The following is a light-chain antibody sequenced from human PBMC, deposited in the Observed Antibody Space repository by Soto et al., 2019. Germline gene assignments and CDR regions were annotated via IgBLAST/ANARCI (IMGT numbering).Light chain of an antibody. V-gene: IGKV1-39*01. CDR2: AAS. CDR3: QQSYSTPWT. Sequence: DIQMTQSPSSLAPSVGDSINITCRASQSISSYLNWYQQKPGKAPKLLIYAASSLQSGVPSRFSGSGSGTDFTLTISSLQPEDFATYYCQQSYSTPWTFGQGTKVDIK. J-gene: IGKJ1*01. CDR1: QSISSY.